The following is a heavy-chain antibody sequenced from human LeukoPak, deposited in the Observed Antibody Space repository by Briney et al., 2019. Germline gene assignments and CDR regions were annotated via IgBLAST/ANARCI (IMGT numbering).Heavy chain of an antibody. D-gene: IGHD3-16*01. CDR3: AKGRGFRVWDPWDN. Sequence: GGSLRLSCAASGFTFSSYDMSWVRQAPGKGLEGVSAISGSGGSTYYADSVKGRFTISRDNSKNTLFLEMNSLRVEDTAVYYCAKGRGFRVWDPWDNWGQGTLITVSS. CDR1: GFTFSSYD. J-gene: IGHJ4*02. CDR2: ISGSGGST. V-gene: IGHV3-23*01.